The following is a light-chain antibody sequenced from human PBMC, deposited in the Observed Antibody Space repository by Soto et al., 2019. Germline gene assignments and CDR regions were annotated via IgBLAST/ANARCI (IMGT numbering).Light chain of an antibody. J-gene: IGKJ4*01. CDR2: DAS. CDR3: QQYDNYPLT. Sequence: VQMTQSPSTLSASVGDRVTITCQASQSVRSWLAWYQQKPGRAPKFLIYDASSLESGVPSRFSGSGSGTEFTLTISNLQPDDFATYYCQQYDNYPLTLGGGTKVDI. CDR1: QSVRSW. V-gene: IGKV1-5*01.